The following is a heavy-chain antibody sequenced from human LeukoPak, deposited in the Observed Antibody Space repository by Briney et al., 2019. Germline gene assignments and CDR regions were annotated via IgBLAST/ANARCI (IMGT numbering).Heavy chain of an antibody. CDR3: ARRLFYYDSSGYYY. V-gene: IGHV3-11*01. Sequence: GGSLRLSCAASGFTFSTYAMSWIRQAPGKGLEWVSYISSSGSTIYYADSVKGRFTISRDNAKNSLYLQMNSLRAEDTAVYYCARRLFYYDSSGYYYWGQGTLVTVSS. CDR2: ISSSGSTI. D-gene: IGHD3-22*01. J-gene: IGHJ4*02. CDR1: GFTFSTYA.